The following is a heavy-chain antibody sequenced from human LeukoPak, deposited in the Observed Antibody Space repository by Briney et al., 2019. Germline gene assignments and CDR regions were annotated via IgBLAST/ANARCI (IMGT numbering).Heavy chain of an antibody. J-gene: IGHJ3*01. CDR2: INSDGSST. CDR1: GFTFSNYW. CDR3: ARSQCTSTSCFSIAFDL. V-gene: IGHV3-74*01. Sequence: GGSLRLSCAASGFTFSNYWMHWVRQAPGKGLVWVSRINSDGSSTYYVDSVKGRFTISRDNAKNTLNLQMNSLRAEDTAVYYCARSQCTSTSCFSIAFDLWGQGTMVTVSS. D-gene: IGHD2-2*01.